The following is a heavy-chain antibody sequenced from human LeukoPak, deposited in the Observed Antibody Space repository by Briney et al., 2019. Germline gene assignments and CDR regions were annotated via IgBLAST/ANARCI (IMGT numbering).Heavy chain of an antibody. Sequence: ASVRVSCKASGYTFTGYYMHWVRQAPGQGLEWMGWINPNSGGTNYAQKFQGWVTMTRDTSISTAYMELSRLRSDNTAVYYCARSPLGTGSSDYWGQGTLVTVSS. CDR2: INPNSGGT. V-gene: IGHV1-2*04. D-gene: IGHD3-10*01. CDR3: ARSPLGTGSSDY. J-gene: IGHJ4*02. CDR1: GYTFTGYY.